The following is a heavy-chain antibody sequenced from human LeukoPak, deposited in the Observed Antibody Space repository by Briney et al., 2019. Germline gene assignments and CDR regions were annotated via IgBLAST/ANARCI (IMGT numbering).Heavy chain of an antibody. J-gene: IGHJ5*02. D-gene: IGHD2-15*01. CDR2: FDPEDGET. V-gene: IGHV1-24*01. CDR3: ATVPLFCSGGSCYMWFDP. Sequence: ASVKVSCKVSGYTLTELSMHWVRQAPGKGLEWMGGFDPEDGETIYAQKFQGRVTMTEDTSTDTAYMELSSLRPEDTAVYYCATVPLFCSGGSCYMWFDPWGQGTLVTVSS. CDR1: GYTLTELS.